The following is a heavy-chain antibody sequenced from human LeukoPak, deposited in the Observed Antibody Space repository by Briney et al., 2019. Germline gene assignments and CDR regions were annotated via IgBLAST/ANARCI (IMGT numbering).Heavy chain of an antibody. CDR3: AREDYDFWSGYFQGFDP. D-gene: IGHD3-3*01. CDR1: GGSISGYY. Sequence: PSETLSLTCTVSGGSISGYYWGWIRQPAGKGLEWIGRIYTSGSTNYNPSLKSRVTMSIDTSKSQFSLKLSSVTAADTAVYYCAREDYDFWSGYFQGFDPWGQGTLVTVSS. V-gene: IGHV4-4*07. CDR2: IYTSGST. J-gene: IGHJ5*02.